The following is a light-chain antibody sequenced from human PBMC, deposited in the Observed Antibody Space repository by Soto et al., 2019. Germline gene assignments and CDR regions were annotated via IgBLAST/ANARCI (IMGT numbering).Light chain of an antibody. Sequence: QSVLTQPPSASGTPGQRVTISCSGSSSNIGSNTVNWYQQLPGTAPKLLIYTNNQRPSGVPDRFSGSKSGTSASLAISALQSEDEADYYCAAWDDSLNGAVFGGGTQLTVL. V-gene: IGLV1-44*01. CDR2: TNN. CDR1: SSNIGSNT. CDR3: AAWDDSLNGAV. J-gene: IGLJ7*01.